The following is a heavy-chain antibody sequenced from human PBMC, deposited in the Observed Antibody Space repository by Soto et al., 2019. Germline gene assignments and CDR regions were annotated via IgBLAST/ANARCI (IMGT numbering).Heavy chain of an antibody. D-gene: IGHD2-15*01. V-gene: IGHV3-23*01. J-gene: IGHJ4*02. CDR3: AKRPEVVVVAAAPLDS. CDR1: GFTFSNFA. Sequence: EVQLLESGGGLVQPGGSLRLSCSSSGFTFSNFAMTWVRQAPGKGLEWVATINSRAGGGATYYPDSVKGRFTISRDNSKNTLYLQMTRLRGEDTAVYFCAKRPEVVVVAAAPLDSWGQGTPVTVSS. CDR2: INSRAGGGAT.